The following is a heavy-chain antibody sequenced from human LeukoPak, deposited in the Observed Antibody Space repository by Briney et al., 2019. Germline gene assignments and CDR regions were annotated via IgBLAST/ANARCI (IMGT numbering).Heavy chain of an antibody. D-gene: IGHD3-22*01. Sequence: LGIANYAQKFQARVTITADKSTSTAYMELSSLRSEDTAVYYCARDLDYYDSSGYLGWYFDLWGRGTLVTVSS. V-gene: IGHV1-69*04. J-gene: IGHJ2*01. CDR3: ARDLDYYDSSGYLGWYFDL. CDR2: LGIA.